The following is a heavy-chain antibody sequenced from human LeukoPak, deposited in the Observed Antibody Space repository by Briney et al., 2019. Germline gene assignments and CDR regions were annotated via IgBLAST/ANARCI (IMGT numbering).Heavy chain of an antibody. V-gene: IGHV3-53*04. J-gene: IGHJ4*02. CDR3: ARWIKYYLDY. D-gene: IGHD2-2*03. CDR2: IYSGGST. Sequence: GRSLTLSCAPYSFTVSSNYTSWVRHDPGKGLEWVSVIYSGGSTYYADAVKGRLIIIRHDSKNTLYLQMNSRRAEDTAVYYCARWIKYYLDYWGQGTLVTVSS. CDR1: SFTVSSNY.